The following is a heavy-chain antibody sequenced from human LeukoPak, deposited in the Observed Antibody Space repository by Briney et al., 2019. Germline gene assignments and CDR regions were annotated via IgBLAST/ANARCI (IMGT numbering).Heavy chain of an antibody. CDR1: GYSFTSYW. CDR2: IYPGDSDT. CDR3: ARALVVVAATRSFVYYYGMDV. Sequence: GGSLKISCKGSGYSFTSYWIGWVRQMPGKGLEWMGIIYPGDSDTRYSPYFQGQVTISADKSISTAYLQWSSLKASDTAMYYCARALVVVAATRSFVYYYGMDVWGQGTTVTVSS. V-gene: IGHV5-51*01. J-gene: IGHJ6*02. D-gene: IGHD2-15*01.